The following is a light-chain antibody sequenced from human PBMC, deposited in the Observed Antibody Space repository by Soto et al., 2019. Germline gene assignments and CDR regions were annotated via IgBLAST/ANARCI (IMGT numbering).Light chain of an antibody. CDR3: MSYAGMYTYV. CDR2: EVT. Sequence: QSVPTQPPSASGSPGQSVTISCTGTSSDVGGYNYLSWYQHRPGKAPQLIIYEVTKRPSGVPNRFFGSKSGNTASLTVSGLQAEDEADYFCMSYAGMYTYVFGTGTKLTVL. J-gene: IGLJ1*01. V-gene: IGLV2-8*01. CDR1: SSDVGGYNY.